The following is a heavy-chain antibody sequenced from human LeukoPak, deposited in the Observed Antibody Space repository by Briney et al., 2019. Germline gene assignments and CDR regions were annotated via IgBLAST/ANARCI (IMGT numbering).Heavy chain of an antibody. CDR3: AKYCGGDCYGMDV. CDR2: IKQDGSEK. Sequence: GVSLRLSCTASGFTFSSYWMSRVRQAPGKGLEWVANIKQDGSEKDYVDSVKGRFTISRDNAKNSLYLQMNSLRAEDTAVYYCAKYCGGDCYGMDVWGQGTTVTVSS. D-gene: IGHD2-21*01. V-gene: IGHV3-7*01. CDR1: GFTFSSYW. J-gene: IGHJ6*02.